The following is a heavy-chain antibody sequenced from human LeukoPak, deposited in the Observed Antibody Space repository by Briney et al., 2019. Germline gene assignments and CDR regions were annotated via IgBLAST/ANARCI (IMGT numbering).Heavy chain of an antibody. J-gene: IGHJ4*02. D-gene: IGHD4-23*01. CDR3: ARAGGLYGGNSGVFGT. CDR2: IIPIFGTA. V-gene: IGHV1-69*05. Sequence: SVKVSCKASGGTFSSYAISWVRQAPGQGLEWMGGIIPIFGTANYAQKFQGRVTITTDESTSTAYMELSSLRSEDTAVYYCARAGGLYGGNSGVFGTWGQGTLVTVSS. CDR1: GGTFSSYA.